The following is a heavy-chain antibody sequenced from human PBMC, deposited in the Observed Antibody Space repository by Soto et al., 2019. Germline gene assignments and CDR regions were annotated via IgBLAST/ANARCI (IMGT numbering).Heavy chain of an antibody. CDR2: IIPIFGTA. CDR3: ARCYGSGSYTHFDY. V-gene: IGHV1-69*13. J-gene: IGHJ4*02. Sequence: GASVKVSFKASGGTFSSYAISWVRQAPGQGLEWMGGIIPIFGTANYAQKFQGRVTITADESTSTAYMELSSLRSEDTAVYYCARCYGSGSYTHFDYWGQGTLVTVS. D-gene: IGHD3-10*01. CDR1: GGTFSSYA.